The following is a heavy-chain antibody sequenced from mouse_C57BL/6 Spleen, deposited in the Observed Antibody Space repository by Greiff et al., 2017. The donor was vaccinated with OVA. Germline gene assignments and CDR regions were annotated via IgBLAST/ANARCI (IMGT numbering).Heavy chain of an antibody. V-gene: IGHV1-69*01. J-gene: IGHJ2*01. CDR1: GYTFTSYW. D-gene: IGHD3-3*01. CDR2: IDPSDSYT. Sequence: QVQLQQPGAELVMPGASVKLSCKASGYTFTSYWMHWVKQRPGQGLEWIGEIDPSDSYTNYNQKFKGKSTLTVDKSSSTAYMQLSSLTSEDSAVYYCAAGAVGLYFDYWGQGTTLTVSS. CDR3: AAGAVGLYFDY.